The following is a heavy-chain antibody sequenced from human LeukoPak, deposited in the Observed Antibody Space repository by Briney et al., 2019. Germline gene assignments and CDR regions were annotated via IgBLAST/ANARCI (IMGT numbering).Heavy chain of an antibody. Sequence: PGGSLRLSCAASGFTFSSYAMSWVRQAPGKGLEWVSVIYSGGSTYYADSVKGRFTISRDNSKNTLYLQMNSLRAEDTAVYYCARDLLPYCSGGSCYSNYYYGMDVWGQGTTVTVSS. CDR3: ARDLLPYCSGGSCYSNYYYGMDV. J-gene: IGHJ6*02. V-gene: IGHV3-53*01. D-gene: IGHD2-15*01. CDR1: GFTFSSYA. CDR2: IYSGGST.